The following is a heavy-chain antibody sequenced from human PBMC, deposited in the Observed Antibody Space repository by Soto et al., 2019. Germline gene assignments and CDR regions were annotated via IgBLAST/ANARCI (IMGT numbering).Heavy chain of an antibody. D-gene: IGHD1-1*01. Sequence: QVQLQQWGAGLLKPSETLSLTCAVYGGFVSSGSYYWSWIRQPPGKGLELIGEMSHSGGTHFNPYLKSRVTISVDTSKNQFSLKMSSVTAADTALYYCARVERGTATTVVDAFDIWGPGTMATVSS. CDR1: GGFVSSGSYY. CDR3: ARVERGTATTVVDAFDI. J-gene: IGHJ3*02. V-gene: IGHV4-34*01. CDR2: MSHSGGT.